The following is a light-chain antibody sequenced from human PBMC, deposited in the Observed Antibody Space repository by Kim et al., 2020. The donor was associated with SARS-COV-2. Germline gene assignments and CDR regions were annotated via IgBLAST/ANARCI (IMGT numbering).Light chain of an antibody. CDR2: EDN. Sequence: NFMLTQPHSVSESPGKTVTISCTGSSGSIASNYVQWYQQRPGSAPTTVIYEDNQRPSAVPDRFSGSIDSSSNSASLTSSGLKTEDEADYYCQSSDSSSWMFGGGTQLTVL. V-gene: IGLV6-57*02. CDR1: SGSIASNY. J-gene: IGLJ3*02. CDR3: QSSDSSSWM.